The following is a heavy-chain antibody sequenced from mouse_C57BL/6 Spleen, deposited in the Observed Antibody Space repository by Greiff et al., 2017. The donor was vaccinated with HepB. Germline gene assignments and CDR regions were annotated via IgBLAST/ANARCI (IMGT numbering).Heavy chain of an antibody. V-gene: IGHV1-59*01. CDR1: GYTFTSYR. CDR3: ARAYYGSSLYYFDY. Sequence: QVQLQQPGAELVRPGTSVKLSCKASGYTFTSYRMHWVKQRPGQGLEWIGVIDPSDSYTNYNQKFKGKATLTVDTSSSTAYMQLSSLTSEDSAVYYCARAYYGSSLYYFDYWGQGTTLTVSS. J-gene: IGHJ2*01. CDR2: IDPSDSYT. D-gene: IGHD1-1*01.